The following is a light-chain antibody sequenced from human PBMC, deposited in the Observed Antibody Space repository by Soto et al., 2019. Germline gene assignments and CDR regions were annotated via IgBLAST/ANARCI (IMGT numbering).Light chain of an antibody. CDR1: QSVSSD. CDR3: QQHNDWPLT. Sequence: EIVMTQSPATLSVSPGERVTLSCRASQSVSSDLVWYQQKPGQTPRFLIYGASTRAAGIPDRFSGSGSGTDFTLTISSPQSEDFAVYYCQQHNDWPLTFGQGTKLEIK. V-gene: IGKV3-15*01. J-gene: IGKJ2*01. CDR2: GAS.